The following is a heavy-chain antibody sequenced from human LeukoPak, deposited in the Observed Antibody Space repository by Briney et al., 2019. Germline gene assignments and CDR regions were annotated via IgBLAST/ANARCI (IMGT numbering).Heavy chain of an antibody. Sequence: GASVKVSCKASGYTFTDHYMHWVRQAPGQGLEWMGRINPNSGGTKHAQKFQGRVTMTSDTSISTAYMELSRLTSDDTAVYYCAREQRGFGVVIFDALDIWGQGTTVTISS. V-gene: IGHV1-2*06. CDR1: GYTFTDHY. CDR3: AREQRGFGVVIFDALDI. CDR2: INPNSGGT. J-gene: IGHJ3*02. D-gene: IGHD3-3*01.